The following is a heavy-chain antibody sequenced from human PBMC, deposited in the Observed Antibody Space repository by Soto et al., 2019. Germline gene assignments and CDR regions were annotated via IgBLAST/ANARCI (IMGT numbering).Heavy chain of an antibody. CDR2: IIPIFGTA. V-gene: IGHV1-69*13. CDR1: GGTFSSYA. CDR3: ARKPGVRARPLDYGMDV. D-gene: IGHD6-6*01. Sequence: ASVKVSCKTSGGTFSSYAISWVRQAPGQGLEWMGGIIPIFGTANYAQKFQGRVTITADESTSTAYMELSSLRSEDTAVYYCARKPGVRARPLDYGMDVWGQGTTVTVSS. J-gene: IGHJ6*02.